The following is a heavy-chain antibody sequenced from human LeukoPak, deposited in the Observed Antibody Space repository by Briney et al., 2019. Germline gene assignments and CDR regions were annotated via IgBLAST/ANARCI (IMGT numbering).Heavy chain of an antibody. V-gene: IGHV4-59*08. Sequence: SETLSLTCTVSGGSISSYYWSWIRQPPGKGLEWIGYIYYSGSTNYNPSLKSRATISVDTSKNQFSLKLSSVTAADTAEYYCARHRGGSYSDYWGQGTLVTVSS. CDR1: GGSISSYY. D-gene: IGHD1-26*01. CDR3: ARHRGGSYSDY. J-gene: IGHJ4*02. CDR2: IYYSGST.